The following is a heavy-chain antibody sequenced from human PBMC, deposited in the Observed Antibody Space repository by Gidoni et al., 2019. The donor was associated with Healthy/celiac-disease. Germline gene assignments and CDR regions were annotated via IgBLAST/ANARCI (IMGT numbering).Heavy chain of an antibody. CDR1: GGPFSSYA. Sequence: QVQLVQSGAAVKKPGSSVKVSCKASGGPFSSYAFSWVRQAPGQGLEWMGGSIPIFGTANYAQKFQGRVTITADEPTSTAYMELSSLRSEDTAVYYCAREYSTVTTDYYYYGMDVWGQGTTVTVSS. V-gene: IGHV1-69*01. CDR2: SIPIFGTA. D-gene: IGHD4-17*01. J-gene: IGHJ6*02. CDR3: AREYSTVTTDYYYYGMDV.